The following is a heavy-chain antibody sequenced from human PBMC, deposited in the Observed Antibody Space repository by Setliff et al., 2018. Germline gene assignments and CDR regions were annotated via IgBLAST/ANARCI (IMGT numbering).Heavy chain of an antibody. CDR3: AGTPARGTTWLSPFDY. Sequence: SETLSLTCAVYGDSLSDYYWSWIRQAPGKGPEWIEEINHRGSTNYSPSLRSRVTMSVDTSKKQLSLKLSSVTAADTALYSCAGTPARGTTWLSPFDYWGQGIQVTSPQ. CDR2: INHRGST. CDR1: GDSLSDYY. D-gene: IGHD3-9*01. V-gene: IGHV4-34*01. J-gene: IGHJ4*02.